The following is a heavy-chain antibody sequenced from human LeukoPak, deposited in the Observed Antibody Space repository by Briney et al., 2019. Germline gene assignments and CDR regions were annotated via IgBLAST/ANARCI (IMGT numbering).Heavy chain of an antibody. CDR3: ARREDYYDSSGYLG. Sequence: PSETLSLTCAVYGGSFSGYYWSWIRQPPGKGLEWIGEINHSGSTNYNPSLKSRVTISVDTSKNQFSLKLSSVTAADTAVYYCARREDYYDSSGYLGWGQEPWSPSPQ. CDR1: GGSFSGYY. V-gene: IGHV4-34*01. D-gene: IGHD3-22*01. CDR2: INHSGST. J-gene: IGHJ4*01.